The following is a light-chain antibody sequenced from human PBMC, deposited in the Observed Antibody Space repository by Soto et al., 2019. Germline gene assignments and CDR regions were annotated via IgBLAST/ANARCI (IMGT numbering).Light chain of an antibody. CDR3: QQRSYWLS. Sequence: EIVLTQSPATLSLSPGERATLSCRASQSVSNYLAWYQQKPGQAPRLLIYEASNRASGIPARFSGSGSGTDFTLTISSLDPEDFAVYYCQQRSYWLSFGGGTKVEIK. J-gene: IGKJ4*01. V-gene: IGKV3-11*01. CDR2: EAS. CDR1: QSVSNY.